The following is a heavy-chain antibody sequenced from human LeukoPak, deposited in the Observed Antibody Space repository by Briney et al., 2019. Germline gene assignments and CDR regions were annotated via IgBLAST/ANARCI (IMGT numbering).Heavy chain of an antibody. J-gene: IGHJ4*02. CDR2: ISDSGGST. Sequence: GGTLRLSCVASGFTFRNYAMSWVRQAPGKGLEWVSGISDSGGSTYYADSVKGRFTISRDNSKNTLYQQMNSLRAEDTAVYYCATHSGFNVFDSWGQGTLVTVSS. D-gene: IGHD2-15*01. CDR3: ATHSGFNVFDS. CDR1: GFTFRNYA. V-gene: IGHV3-23*01.